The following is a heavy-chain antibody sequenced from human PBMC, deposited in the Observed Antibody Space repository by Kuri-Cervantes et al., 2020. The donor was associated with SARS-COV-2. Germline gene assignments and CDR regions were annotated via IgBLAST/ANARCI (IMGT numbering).Heavy chain of an antibody. CDR2: IYSGCST. V-gene: IGHV3-53*01. CDR1: GFTVSSNY. CDR3: AREDRYSGNLNLFDH. D-gene: IGHD1-26*01. J-gene: IGHJ5*02. Sequence: GESLKTYCAASGFTVSSNYMSWVRQAPGKGLEWGSVIYSGCSTYYADSVQGRFTISRDNSKNTLYLQMNSLRVEDKAVYYCAREDRYSGNLNLFDHWGQGTLVTVSS.